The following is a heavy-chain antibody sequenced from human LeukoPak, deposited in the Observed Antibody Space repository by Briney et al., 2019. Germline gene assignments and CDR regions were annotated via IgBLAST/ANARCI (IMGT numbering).Heavy chain of an antibody. CDR1: GYSISSVYY. CDR2: IYHGGRT. V-gene: IGHV4-38-2*02. D-gene: IGHD3-10*01. Sequence: SETLSLTCTVSGYSISSVYYWGWIRPPPGKGLEWIGSIYHGGRTYYNPSLKSRVTMSVDTSKNQFSLTLTSVTSADTAVYYCARVRLWFGDHLDDYWGQGTLATVSS. CDR3: ARVRLWFGDHLDDY. J-gene: IGHJ4*02.